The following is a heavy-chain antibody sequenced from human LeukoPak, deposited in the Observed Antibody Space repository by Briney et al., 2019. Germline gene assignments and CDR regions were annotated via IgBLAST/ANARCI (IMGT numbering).Heavy chain of an antibody. CDR2: ISYDGSNK. J-gene: IGHJ6*02. D-gene: IGHD6-13*01. V-gene: IGHV3-30*18. CDR1: GFTFSSYG. Sequence: PGRSLRLSCAASGFTFSSYGMHWVRQAPGKGLEWVAVISYDGSNKYYADSVKGRFTISRDNSKNTLYLQMNSLRAEDTAVYYCAKDIAAARYYYYYYGMDVWGQGTTVTVSS. CDR3: AKDIAAARYYYYYYGMDV.